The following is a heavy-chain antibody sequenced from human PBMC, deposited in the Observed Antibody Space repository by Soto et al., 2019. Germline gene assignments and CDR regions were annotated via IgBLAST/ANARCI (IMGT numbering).Heavy chain of an antibody. CDR2: IWYDGSNK. V-gene: IGHV3-33*01. CDR1: GFTFSSYG. Sequence: QVQLVESGGGVVQPGRSLRLSCAASGFTFSSYGMHWVRQAPGKGLEWVAVIWYDGSNKYYADSVKGRFTISRDNSKNTLYLQMNSLRAEDTAVYYCARDGEGYSSSWLGGDFDYWGQGTLVTVSS. D-gene: IGHD6-13*01. J-gene: IGHJ4*02. CDR3: ARDGEGYSSSWLGGDFDY.